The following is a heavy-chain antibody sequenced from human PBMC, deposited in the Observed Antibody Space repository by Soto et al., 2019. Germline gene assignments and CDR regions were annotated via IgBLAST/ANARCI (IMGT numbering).Heavy chain of an antibody. CDR2: VSYSGNT. CDR1: GGSISSYH. D-gene: IGHD3-22*01. Sequence: QVQLQESGPGLVKPSETLSLTCTVSGGSISSYHWSWIRQPPEKGLEWIGYVSYSGNTKYNPSLKTRVTMSVDTSKNQFSLKLSSVTAADTAVYYCARDFATYESSGYYYVVGFDYWGQGTLVTVSP. J-gene: IGHJ4*02. CDR3: ARDFATYESSGYYYVVGFDY. V-gene: IGHV4-59*01.